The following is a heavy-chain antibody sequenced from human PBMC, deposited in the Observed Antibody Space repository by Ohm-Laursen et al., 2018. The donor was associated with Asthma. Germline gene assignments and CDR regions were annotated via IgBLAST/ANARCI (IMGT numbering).Heavy chain of an antibody. CDR2: ISSSSSTI. CDR1: GFTFSSYR. CDR3: VTEPYTGSYPH. D-gene: IGHD1-26*01. J-gene: IGHJ1*01. Sequence: SLRLSCAASGFTFSSYRMNWVRQAPGKGLEMVSYISSSSSTIYYADSVKGRFTISRDNAQNSLYLQMNNLRDEDTAVYYCVTEPYTGSYPHWGQGTLVTVSS. V-gene: IGHV3-48*02.